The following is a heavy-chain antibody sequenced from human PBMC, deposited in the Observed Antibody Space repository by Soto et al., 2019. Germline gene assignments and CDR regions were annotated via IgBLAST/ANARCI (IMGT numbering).Heavy chain of an antibody. J-gene: IGHJ4*02. CDR2: ISGSGGST. CDR3: AKPSLPYYYDSGYFDY. V-gene: IGHV3-23*01. CDR1: VFTFSSYA. Sequence: GWSLRLACASSVFTFSSYAMSWVRQAPGKGLEWVSAISGSGGSTYYADSVKGRFTISRDNSKNTLYLQMNSLRAEDTAVYYCAKPSLPYYYDSGYFDYWGQGTLVTVSS. D-gene: IGHD3-22*01.